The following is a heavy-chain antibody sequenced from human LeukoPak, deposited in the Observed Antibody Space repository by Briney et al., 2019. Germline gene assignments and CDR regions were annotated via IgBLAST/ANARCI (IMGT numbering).Heavy chain of an antibody. CDR3: TTDQGYFYYFDY. CDR1: GFTFSSYS. J-gene: IGHJ4*02. Sequence: PGGSLRLSCAASGFTFSSYSMNWVRQAPGKGLEWVSSISSSSYIYYADSVKGRFTISRDDSKNTLYLQMNSLKTEDTAVYYCTTDQGYFYYFDYWGQGTLVTVSS. V-gene: IGHV3-21*03. D-gene: IGHD5-18*01. CDR2: ISSSSYI.